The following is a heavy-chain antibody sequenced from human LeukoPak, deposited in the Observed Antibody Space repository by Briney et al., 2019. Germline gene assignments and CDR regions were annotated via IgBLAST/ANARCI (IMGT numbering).Heavy chain of an antibody. J-gene: IGHJ4*02. CDR1: GFTFSSYS. D-gene: IGHD1-26*01. CDR3: AREEIGGAVTPFDY. CDR2: ISSSSSYI. Sequence: GGSLRLSCAASGFTFSSYSMNWVLQAPGKGLEWVSSISSSSSYIYYADSVKGRFTISRDNAKNSLYLQMNSLRAEDTAVYYCAREEIGGAVTPFDYWGQGTLVTVSS. V-gene: IGHV3-21*01.